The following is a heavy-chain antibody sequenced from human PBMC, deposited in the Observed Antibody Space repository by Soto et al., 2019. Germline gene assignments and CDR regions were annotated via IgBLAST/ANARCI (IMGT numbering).Heavy chain of an antibody. D-gene: IGHD2-15*01. CDR3: ARAGEKGDWWSDY. J-gene: IGHJ4*02. CDR1: GFTFSSYS. V-gene: IGHV3-48*01. Sequence: EVQLVESGGGLVQPGGSLRLSCAASGFTFSSYSMNWVRQAPGKGLEWVSYISSSSSTIYYADSVKGRFTISRDNAKNAMYLQMNSLRAEETAVYYCARAGEKGDWWSDYWGQGTLVTVSS. CDR2: ISSSSSTI.